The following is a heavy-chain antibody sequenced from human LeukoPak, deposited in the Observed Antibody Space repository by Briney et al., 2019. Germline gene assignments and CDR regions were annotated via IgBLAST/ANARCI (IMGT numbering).Heavy chain of an antibody. J-gene: IGHJ5*02. Sequence: GESLKISCKGSGYSFTSYWIGWVRQMPGKGLEWMGIIYPGDSDTRYSPSFQGQVTISADKSISTAYLQWSSLKASDTAMYYRAREYCSGGSCYTRDWFDPWGQGTRVTVSS. CDR3: AREYCSGGSCYTRDWFDP. CDR1: GYSFTSYW. CDR2: IYPGDSDT. V-gene: IGHV5-51*01. D-gene: IGHD2-15*01.